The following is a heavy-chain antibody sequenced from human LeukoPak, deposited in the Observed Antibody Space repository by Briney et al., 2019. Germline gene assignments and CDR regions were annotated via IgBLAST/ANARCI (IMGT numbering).Heavy chain of an antibody. CDR3: ATVSGTVTRDAFDI. D-gene: IGHD4-17*01. CDR1: GYTLTELS. CDR2: FDPEDGET. V-gene: IGHV1-24*01. Sequence: ASVKVSCKVSGYTLTELSMHWVRQAPGKGLEWMGGFDPEDGETIYAQKFQGRVTMTEDTSTDTAYMELSSLRSEDTAVYYCATVSGTVTRDAFDIGGQGTMVTVSS. J-gene: IGHJ3*02.